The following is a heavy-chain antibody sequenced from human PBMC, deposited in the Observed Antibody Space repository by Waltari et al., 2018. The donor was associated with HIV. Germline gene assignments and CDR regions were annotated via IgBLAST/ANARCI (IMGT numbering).Heavy chain of an antibody. J-gene: IGHJ4*02. D-gene: IGHD4-17*01. Sequence: QVQLVQSGAEVKKPGASVKVSCKASGGPCTRHAITWVRQAPGQGLEWMGGIIPIFGTANYAQKFQGRVTITADESTSTAYMELRSLRSEDTAVYYCASYTVTTGYYFDYWGQGTLLTVSS. CDR2: IIPIFGTA. CDR1: GGPCTRHA. CDR3: ASYTVTTGYYFDY. V-gene: IGHV1-69*01.